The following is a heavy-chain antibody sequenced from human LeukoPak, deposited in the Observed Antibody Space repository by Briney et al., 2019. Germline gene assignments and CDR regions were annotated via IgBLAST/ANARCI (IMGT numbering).Heavy chain of an antibody. J-gene: IGHJ3*02. Sequence: GGSLRLSCAASGFTFSSYTMNWVRQAPGKGLEWVSSISSTSSTKFYADSVKGRFTISRDNGKNSLYMQLNSLRAEDTAVYYCARRPYCGGDCYSLDGFDMWGQGTMVTVSS. V-gene: IGHV3-48*01. CDR2: ISSTSSTK. CDR3: ARRPYCGGDCYSLDGFDM. CDR1: GFTFSSYT. D-gene: IGHD2-21*02.